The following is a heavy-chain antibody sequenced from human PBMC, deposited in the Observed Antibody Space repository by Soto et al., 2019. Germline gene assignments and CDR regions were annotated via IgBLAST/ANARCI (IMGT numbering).Heavy chain of an antibody. CDR3: ASPTDFGDYWYFDL. CDR2: VYYSGST. D-gene: IGHD4-17*01. J-gene: IGHJ2*01. CDR1: GGSISSYY. Sequence: QVQLQESGPGLVKPSETLSLTCTVSGGSISSYYWSWIRQPTGKGLEWFGYVYYSGSTNYNPPLNIRVTISVDTSKTHFSLKLSSVTPADTAVYHCASPTDFGDYWYFDLWGRGTLVTVSS. V-gene: IGHV4-59*08.